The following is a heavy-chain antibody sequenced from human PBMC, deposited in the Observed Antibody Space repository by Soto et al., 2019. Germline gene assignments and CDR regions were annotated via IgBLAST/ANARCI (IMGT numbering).Heavy chain of an antibody. Sequence: QVQLQESGPGLVKPSQTLSLTCTVSGGSINTGSYYWSWIRQHPGKGLEWIGYIFYSGATQYNPSLRSRVALSIDTSKNQFSLKLSSVTAADTAVYYCARGYGYDFWSGYPKTPFDYWGQGTLVTVSS. V-gene: IGHV4-31*03. CDR2: IFYSGAT. CDR1: GGSINTGSYY. D-gene: IGHD3-3*01. CDR3: ARGYGYDFWSGYPKTPFDY. J-gene: IGHJ4*02.